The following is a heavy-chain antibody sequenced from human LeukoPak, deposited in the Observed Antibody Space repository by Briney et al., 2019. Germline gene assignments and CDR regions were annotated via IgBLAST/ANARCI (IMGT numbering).Heavy chain of an antibody. J-gene: IGHJ5*02. CDR2: ISSSGSTI. CDR3: ARVREITSNYYGSGSYYNWFDP. Sequence: PGGSLRLSCAASGFTFSSYEMNWVRQAPGKGLERVSYISSSGSTIYYADSVKGRFTISRDNAKNSLYLQMNSLRAEDTALYYCARVREITSNYYGSGSYYNWFDPWGQGTLVTVSS. CDR1: GFTFSSYE. D-gene: IGHD3-10*01. V-gene: IGHV3-48*03.